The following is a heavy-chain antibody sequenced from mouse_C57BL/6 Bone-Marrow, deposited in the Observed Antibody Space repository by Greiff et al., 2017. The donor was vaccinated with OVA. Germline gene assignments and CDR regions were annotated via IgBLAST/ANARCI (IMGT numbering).Heavy chain of an antibody. Sequence: DVHLVESGAELVRPGAPVKLSCTASGFNIKDDYMHWVKQRPEQGLEWIGWIDPENGDTEYASKFQGKATITADTSSNTAYLQLSSLTSEDTAVYYCTTGGASPAWFAYWGQGTLVTVSA. CDR3: TTGGASPAWFAY. V-gene: IGHV14-4*01. D-gene: IGHD6-1*01. CDR1: GFNIKDDY. CDR2: IDPENGDT. J-gene: IGHJ3*01.